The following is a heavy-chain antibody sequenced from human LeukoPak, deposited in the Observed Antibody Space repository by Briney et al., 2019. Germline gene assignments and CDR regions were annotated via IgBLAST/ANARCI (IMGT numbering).Heavy chain of an antibody. CDR3: ARDAPQVPAAGVLAS. V-gene: IGHV3-53*01. Sequence: PGGSLRLSCAASGFTVSDNYMSWVRQAPGKGLEWVSVMYSRGDTYYAKSVEGRFTFSRDISKNTLYLQMNGLRTEDPAMYYCARDAPQVPAAGVLASWGQGTLVIVSS. CDR2: MYSRGDT. D-gene: IGHD6-13*01. CDR1: GFTVSDNY. J-gene: IGHJ5*02.